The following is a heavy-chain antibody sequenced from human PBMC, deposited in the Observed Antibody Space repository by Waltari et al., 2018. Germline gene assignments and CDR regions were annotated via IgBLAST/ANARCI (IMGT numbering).Heavy chain of an antibody. CDR2: IYRDGST. D-gene: IGHD2-21*01. CDR1: GSSISRRAR. J-gene: IGHJ4*02. CDR3: VGQSINVVFDS. Sequence: QVQLQESGPGLVKPSGTLSLTCAVSGSSISRRARWIWVRQPPGKGLEWLGEIYRDGSTLYNPSLRGRVTISGDQTNNLFSLKVTSMTAADTAVYYCVGQSINVVFDSWGPGTLVTVSS. V-gene: IGHV4-4*02.